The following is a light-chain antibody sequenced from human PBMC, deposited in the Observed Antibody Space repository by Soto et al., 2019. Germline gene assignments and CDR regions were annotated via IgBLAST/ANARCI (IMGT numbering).Light chain of an antibody. CDR3: QQRRSWPPTIT. CDR2: DAS. CDR1: QSVSTY. V-gene: IGKV3-11*01. Sequence: EIVSTQSPATLALSPGERATLSCSAIQSVSTYLAWYQQRPGQAPRLLIYDASYRATDIPPRFSGSGSGTDFTLTISSLEPEDFAVYYCQQRRSWPPTITFGQGTRLEIK. J-gene: IGKJ5*01.